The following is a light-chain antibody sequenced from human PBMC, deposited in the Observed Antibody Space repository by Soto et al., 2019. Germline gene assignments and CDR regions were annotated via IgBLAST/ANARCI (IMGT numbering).Light chain of an antibody. J-gene: IGLJ2*01. CDR3: ATWDDSLNGVL. CDR2: SNN. CDR1: SSNIASNT. Sequence: QSVLTQPPSASGTPGQRVTISCSGSSSNIASNTVNWYQHLPGPAPKLLIYSNNQRPSGVPDRFSGSKSGTSASLAINGLQSEDEADYYCATWDDSLNGVLFGGGTKVTVL. V-gene: IGLV1-44*01.